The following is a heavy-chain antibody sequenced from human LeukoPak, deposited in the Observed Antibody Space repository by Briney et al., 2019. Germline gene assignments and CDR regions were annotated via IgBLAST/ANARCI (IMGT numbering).Heavy chain of an antibody. V-gene: IGHV1-69*04. D-gene: IGHD1-26*01. CDR2: IIPIFGIA. J-gene: IGHJ3*02. CDR3: ARVGATNDAFDI. Sequence: SVKVSCKASGGTFSSYAISWVRQAPGQGLEWMGRIIPIFGIANYAQKFQGRVTITADKSTSTAYMELSSLRSEDTAVYYCARVGATNDAFDIWGQGTMVTVSS. CDR1: GGTFSSYA.